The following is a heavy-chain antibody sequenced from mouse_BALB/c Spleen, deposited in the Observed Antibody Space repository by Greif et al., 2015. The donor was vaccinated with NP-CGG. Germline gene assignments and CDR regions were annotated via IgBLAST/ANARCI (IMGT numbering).Heavy chain of an antibody. Sequence: EVKLVESGGGLVQPGGSLRLSCATSGFTFTDYYMSWVRQPPGKALEWLGFIRNKANGYTTEYSASVKGRFTISRDNSQSILYLQMNTLRAEDSATYYCARDWGYGYLDYWGQGTTLTVSS. CDR2: IRNKANGYTT. D-gene: IGHD3-1*01. CDR3: ARDWGYGYLDY. J-gene: IGHJ2*01. V-gene: IGHV7-3*02. CDR1: GFTFTDYY.